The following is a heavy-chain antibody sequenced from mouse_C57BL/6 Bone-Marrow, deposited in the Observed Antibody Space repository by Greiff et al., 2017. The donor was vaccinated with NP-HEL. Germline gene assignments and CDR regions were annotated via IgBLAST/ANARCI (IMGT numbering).Heavy chain of an antibody. CDR2: IYPRSGNT. J-gene: IGHJ4*01. V-gene: IGHV1-81*01. Sequence: VQLQQSGAELARPGASVKLSCKASGYTFTSYGISWVKQRTGQGLEWIGEIYPRSGNTYYNEKFKGKATLTADKSSSTAYMELRSLTSEDSAVYFCARLHYHGSRDYAMDYWGQGTSVTVSS. CDR3: ARLHYHGSRDYAMDY. D-gene: IGHD1-1*01. CDR1: GYTFTSYG.